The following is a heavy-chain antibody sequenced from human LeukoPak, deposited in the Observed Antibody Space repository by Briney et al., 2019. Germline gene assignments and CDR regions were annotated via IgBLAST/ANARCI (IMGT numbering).Heavy chain of an antibody. CDR1: GFTFTSSA. D-gene: IGHD3-3*01. J-gene: IGHJ4*02. Sequence: ASVKVSCRASGFTFTSSAMQWVRQARRQRLEWIGWIVVGSGNTNYAQKFQERVTITRDMSTSTAYMELSSLRSEDTAVYYCAAGDFRFLEWSYYFDYWGQGTLVTVSS. CDR2: IVVGSGNT. CDR3: AAGDFRFLEWSYYFDY. V-gene: IGHV1-58*02.